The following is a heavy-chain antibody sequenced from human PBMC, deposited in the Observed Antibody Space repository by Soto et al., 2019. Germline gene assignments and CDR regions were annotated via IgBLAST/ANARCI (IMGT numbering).Heavy chain of an antibody. V-gene: IGHV1-69*13. D-gene: IGHD2-15*01. Sequence: ASVKVSCKASGGTFSSYAISWVRQAPGQGLEWMGGIIPIFGTANYAQKFQGRVTITADESTSTAYMELGSLRSEDTAVYYCARDRRDGSAGSMDVWGQGTTVTVSS. CDR1: GGTFSSYA. CDR2: IIPIFGTA. CDR3: ARDRRDGSAGSMDV. J-gene: IGHJ6*02.